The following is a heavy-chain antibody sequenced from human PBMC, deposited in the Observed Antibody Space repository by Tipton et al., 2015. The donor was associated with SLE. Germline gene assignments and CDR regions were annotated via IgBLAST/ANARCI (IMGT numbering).Heavy chain of an antibody. J-gene: IGHJ3*02. CDR3: ARHEAPFYSGSYSAFDI. Sequence: VQLVQSGAEVKKPGESLKISCKGSGYSFTSYWIGWVRQMPGKGLEWMGIIYPGDSDTRYSPSFQGQVTISADKSISTAYLQWSSLKASDTAMYYCARHEAPFYSGSYSAFDIWGQGTMVTVSS. CDR1: GYSFTSYW. CDR2: IYPGDSDT. D-gene: IGHD1-26*01. V-gene: IGHV5-51*01.